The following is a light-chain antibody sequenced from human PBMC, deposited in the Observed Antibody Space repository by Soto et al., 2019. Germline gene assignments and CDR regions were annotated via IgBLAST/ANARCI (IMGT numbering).Light chain of an antibody. CDR1: NSDVGTYNV. V-gene: IGLV2-23*01. J-gene: IGLJ3*02. Sequence: QSALTQTASVSGSPGQSITIFCTGTNSDVGTYNVVSWYQQHPGKAPKVLIYEGSKRPSGVSNRFSGSKSGNTASLTISGLQAEDEADYYCCAYAGSSTGVFGGGTKLTVL. CDR3: CAYAGSSTGV. CDR2: EGS.